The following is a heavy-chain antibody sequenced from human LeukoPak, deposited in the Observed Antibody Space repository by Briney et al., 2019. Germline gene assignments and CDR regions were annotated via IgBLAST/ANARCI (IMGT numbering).Heavy chain of an antibody. CDR2: VYYSGST. D-gene: IGHD6-19*01. CDR3: ARTFSIGWSLGVFDI. V-gene: IGHV4-39*01. Sequence: SETLSLTCTVSGFVSGDSISSSTYFWGWIRQPPGQGLEWIGSVYYSGSTYYNPSLKSRVTISVDTSKSQFSLKLSSVTAADTAVYYCARTFSIGWSLGVFDIWGQGTMVTVS. CDR1: GFVSGDSISSSTYF. J-gene: IGHJ3*02.